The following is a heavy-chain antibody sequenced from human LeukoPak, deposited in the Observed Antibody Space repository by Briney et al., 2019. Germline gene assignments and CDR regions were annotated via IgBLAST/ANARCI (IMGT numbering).Heavy chain of an antibody. CDR3: AKGAVPAAIGMDWFDP. CDR2: IRYDGSNK. Sequence: EGSLRLSCAASGFTFSSCGMHWVRQAPGKGLEWVAVIRYDGSNKYYADSVKGRFTISRDNSKNTLYLQMNSLRAEDTAVYYCAKGAVPAAIGMDWFDPWGQGTLVTVSS. CDR1: GFTFSSCG. D-gene: IGHD2-2*01. J-gene: IGHJ5*02. V-gene: IGHV3-30*02.